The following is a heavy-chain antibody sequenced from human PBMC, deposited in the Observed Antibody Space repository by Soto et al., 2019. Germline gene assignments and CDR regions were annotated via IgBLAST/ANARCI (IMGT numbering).Heavy chain of an antibody. D-gene: IGHD3-22*01. J-gene: IGHJ4*02. CDR3: AGGPSSGYLIEY. CDR1: GFTFSRYG. Sequence: PGGSLRLSCAVSGFTFSRYGMHWLRQCPGKGLEWVGLIWSDGSDTRYGDSMKGRFTISRDNSKNTLYLQMNSLRAEDTAVYYCAGGPSSGYLIEYWGQGTQVTVSS. V-gene: IGHV3-33*01. CDR2: IWSDGSDT.